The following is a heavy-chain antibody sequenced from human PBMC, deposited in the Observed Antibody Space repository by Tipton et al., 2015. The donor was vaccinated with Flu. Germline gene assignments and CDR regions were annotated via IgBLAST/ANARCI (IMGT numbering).Heavy chain of an antibody. CDR3: ARSTYYYGSGSSDY. CDR1: GDSITSGTYY. Sequence: LSCTVSGDSITSGTYYWHWVRQPAGEGLEWIGRIYTSGSTDYNPSLKSRVTISLDTSNNQFSLKLPSLTAADTAVYYCARSTYYYGSGSSDYWGQGTLVTVSS. CDR2: IYTSGST. V-gene: IGHV4-61*02. D-gene: IGHD3-10*01. J-gene: IGHJ4*02.